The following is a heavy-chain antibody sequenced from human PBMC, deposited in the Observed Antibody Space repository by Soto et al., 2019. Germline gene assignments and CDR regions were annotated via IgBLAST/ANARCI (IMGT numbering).Heavy chain of an antibody. V-gene: IGHV4-30-2*01. CDR1: GGSISSGGYS. CDR3: TRDTYIPPTT. D-gene: IGHD2-2*01. Sequence: PSETLSLTCAVSGGSISSGGYSWSWIRQPPGKGLEWIGYIYHSGSTYYNPSLKSRVTISVDRSKNQFSLKPSSVTAADTAVYYCTRDTYIPPTTWGQGTLVTVS. J-gene: IGHJ5*02. CDR2: IYHSGST.